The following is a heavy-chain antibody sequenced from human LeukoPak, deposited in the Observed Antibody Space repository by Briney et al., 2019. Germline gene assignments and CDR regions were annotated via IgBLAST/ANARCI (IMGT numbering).Heavy chain of an antibody. V-gene: IGHV4-34*01. D-gene: IGHD3-16*02. Sequence: SETLSLTCAVYGGSFSGYYWSWIRLPPGKGLEWIGENNNSGSTNYNPSLKSRVTISVDTSKNQFSLKLSSVTAADTAVYYCARGNPLTFGGVIVTRWGQGTLVTVSS. CDR2: NNNSGST. CDR1: GGSFSGYY. CDR3: ARGNPLTFGGVIVTR. J-gene: IGHJ4*02.